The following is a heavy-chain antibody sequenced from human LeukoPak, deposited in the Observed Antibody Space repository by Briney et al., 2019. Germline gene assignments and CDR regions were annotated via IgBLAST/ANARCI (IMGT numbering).Heavy chain of an antibody. D-gene: IGHD2-2*02. CDR3: ARDYSTSCYSRGCAFDY. V-gene: IGHV3-30*03. CDR1: GFTFSSYG. J-gene: IGHJ4*02. CDR2: ISYDGSNK. Sequence: PGGSLRLSCAASGFTFSSYGMHWVRQAPGKGLEWVAVISYDGSNKYYADSVKGRFTISRDNSKNTLYLQMNSLRAEDTAVYYCARDYSTSCYSRGCAFDYWGQGTLVTVSS.